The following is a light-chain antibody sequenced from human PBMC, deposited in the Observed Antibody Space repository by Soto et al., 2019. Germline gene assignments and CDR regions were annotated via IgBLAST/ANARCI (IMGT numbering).Light chain of an antibody. Sequence: DIQMTQSPSTLSAFVGDRVTITCRASQSISYRLAWYQQKPGKAPKLLIYDASNLGSGVPSTCSGSGSGTEFTLTITSLQPDDFATYYCQQYNSYSWTFGHGTKVEIK. CDR3: QQYNSYSWT. CDR1: QSISYR. V-gene: IGKV1-5*01. J-gene: IGKJ1*01. CDR2: DAS.